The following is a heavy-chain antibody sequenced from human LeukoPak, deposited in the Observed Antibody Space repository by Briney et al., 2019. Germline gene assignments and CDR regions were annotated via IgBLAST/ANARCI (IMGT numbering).Heavy chain of an antibody. CDR1: GFTFSDYY. V-gene: IGHV3-11*01. J-gene: IGHJ6*03. CDR3: ARSIAAADGGVYYYMDV. CDR2: IISSGTNI. D-gene: IGHD6-25*01. Sequence: GGSLSLSCVASGFTFSDYYMSWMRQAPGKGLEWISYIISSGTNIYYTDSVKGRLTISRDNAKNPLYLQMNSLRAEDTAVYFCARSIAAADGGVYYYMDVWGKGTTVTVSS.